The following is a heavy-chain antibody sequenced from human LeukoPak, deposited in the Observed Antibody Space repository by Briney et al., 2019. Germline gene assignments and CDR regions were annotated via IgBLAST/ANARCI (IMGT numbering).Heavy chain of an antibody. D-gene: IGHD3-10*01. CDR3: ARLRGSGSPNYYYYGMDV. CDR1: GFTFSNAW. Sequence: GGSLRLSCAASGFTFSNAWMSWVRQAPGKGLEWVSYISSRGSTIYYADSVKGRFTISRDNAKNSLYLQMNSLRAEDTAVYYCARLRGSGSPNYYYYGMDVWGKGTTVTVSS. V-gene: IGHV3-11*04. CDR2: ISSRGSTI. J-gene: IGHJ6*04.